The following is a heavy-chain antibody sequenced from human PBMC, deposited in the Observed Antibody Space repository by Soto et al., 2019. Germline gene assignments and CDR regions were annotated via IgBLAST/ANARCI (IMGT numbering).Heavy chain of an antibody. V-gene: IGHV3-30*18. CDR1: GFTFSSYG. CDR3: AKTQGPIYRSLIYYYSGMDV. CDR2: TSYDGSNK. D-gene: IGHD2-2*02. Sequence: GGSLRLSCAASGFTFSSYGMHWVRQAPGKGLEWVAVTSYDGSNKYYADSVKGRFTISRDNSKNTLYLQMNSLRAEDTAVYYCAKTQGPIYRSLIYYYSGMDVWGQGTTVTVSS. J-gene: IGHJ6*02.